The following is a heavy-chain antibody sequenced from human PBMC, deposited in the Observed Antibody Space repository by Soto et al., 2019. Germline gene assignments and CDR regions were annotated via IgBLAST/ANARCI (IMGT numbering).Heavy chain of an antibody. D-gene: IGHD2-8*01. CDR3: LKVDMYAGECTPNFGR. V-gene: IGHV4-39*01. Sequence: PSETLSLTCTVSGDSLRGRYHYWVWLRQLPGQGLEWIGSIYYTGNTYYNPSLKSRVSISVDMATNEISLRLRAESIADTAVYYCLKVDMYAGECTPNFGRWGHGAMGTVSS. CDR2: IYYTGNT. J-gene: IGHJ6*01. CDR1: GDSLRGRYHY.